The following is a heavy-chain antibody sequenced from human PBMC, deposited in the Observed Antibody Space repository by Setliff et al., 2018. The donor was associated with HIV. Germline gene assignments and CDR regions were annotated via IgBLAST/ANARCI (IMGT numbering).Heavy chain of an antibody. D-gene: IGHD3-10*01. V-gene: IGHV4-61*09. CDR2: IHTRGSN. J-gene: IGHJ4*02. CDR3: ARVGYHGSGRYSFDY. CDR1: GGSISSGSYY. Sequence: SETLSLXCTVSGGSISSGSYYWSWIRQPAGKGLEWIGHIHTRGSNKYNPSLKSRVTITADTSKNQFSLNLSSVTAAETAVYYCARVGYHGSGRYSFDYWGQGTLVTVS.